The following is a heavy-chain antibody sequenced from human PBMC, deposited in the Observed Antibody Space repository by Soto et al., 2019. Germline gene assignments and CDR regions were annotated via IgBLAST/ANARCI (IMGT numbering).Heavy chain of an antibody. CDR2: IIPILGIA. D-gene: IGHD5-18*01. Sequence: QVQLVQSGAEVKKPGSSVKVSCKASGGTFSSYTISWVRQAPGQGLEWMGRIIPILGIANYAQKFQGRVTITADKSTSTAYMELSSLRSEDTAAYYCARQVDTAMEPHFDYWGQGTLVTVSS. J-gene: IGHJ4*02. V-gene: IGHV1-69*02. CDR3: ARQVDTAMEPHFDY. CDR1: GGTFSSYT.